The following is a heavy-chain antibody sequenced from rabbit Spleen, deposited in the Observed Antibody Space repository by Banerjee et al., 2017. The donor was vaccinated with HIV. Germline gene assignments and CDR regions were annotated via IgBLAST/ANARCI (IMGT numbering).Heavy chain of an antibody. V-gene: IGHV1S45*01. CDR2: INIATGKS. D-gene: IGHD7-1*01. J-gene: IGHJ3*01. CDR1: GFTLSSYYM. Sequence: QEQLVESGGGLVQPGGSLKLSCTASGFTLSSYYMNWVRQAPGKGLEWITCINIATGKSVYASWVSGRFIMSRTSSTTVTLQMTSLTAADTATYFCARDLVTAIGWNFALWGQGTLVTVS. CDR3: ARDLVTAIGWNFAL.